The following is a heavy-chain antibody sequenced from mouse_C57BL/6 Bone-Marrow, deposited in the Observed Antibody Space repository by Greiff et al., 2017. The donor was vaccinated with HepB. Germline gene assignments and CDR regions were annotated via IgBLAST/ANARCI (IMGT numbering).Heavy chain of an antibody. J-gene: IGHJ4*01. D-gene: IGHD2-4*01. Sequence: EVQLQQSGPELVKPGASVKIPCKASGYTFTDYNMDWVKQSHGKSLEWIGDINPNNGGTIYNQKFKGKATLTVDKSSSTAYMELRSLTSEDTAVYYCARQGILYYDYDRAMDYWGQGTSVTVSS. CDR1: GYTFTDYN. CDR3: ARQGILYYDYDRAMDY. V-gene: IGHV1-18*01. CDR2: INPNNGGT.